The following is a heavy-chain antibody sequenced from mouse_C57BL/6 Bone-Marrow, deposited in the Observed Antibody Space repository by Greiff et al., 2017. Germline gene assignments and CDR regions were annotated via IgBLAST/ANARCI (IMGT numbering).Heavy chain of an antibody. J-gene: IGHJ2*01. Sequence: QVQLKQPGAELVMPGASVKLSCKASGYTFTSYWMHWVKQRPGQGLEWIGEIDPSDSYTTYNQKFKGKSTLTVDKSYSPAYMQLSSLTSEDSAVYYCATSYYYGYFDYCGQGTTLTVSS. V-gene: IGHV1-69*01. CDR3: ATSYYYGYFDY. D-gene: IGHD1-1*01. CDR2: IDPSDSYT. CDR1: GYTFTSYW.